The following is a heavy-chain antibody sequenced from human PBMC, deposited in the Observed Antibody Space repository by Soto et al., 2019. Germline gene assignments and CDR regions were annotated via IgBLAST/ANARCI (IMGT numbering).Heavy chain of an antibody. CDR3: ARGGTSGWLKGAYDV. D-gene: IGHD6-13*01. Sequence: QVQLVQSGAEVKKPGSSVKVSCKASGGTLNKHAITWVRRAPGQGLEWLGGIIPMFGIPNYPQKFQGRVTITADHSTNTSEMELHSLTSDDTAVYYCARGGTSGWLKGAYDVWGQGTMVTVSS. V-gene: IGHV1-69*17. J-gene: IGHJ3*01. CDR1: GGTLNKHA. CDR2: IIPMFGIP.